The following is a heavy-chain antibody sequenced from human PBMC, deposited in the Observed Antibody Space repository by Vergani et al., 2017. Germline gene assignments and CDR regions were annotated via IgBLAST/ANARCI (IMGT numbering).Heavy chain of an antibody. V-gene: IGHV1-2*02. CDR2: ITPQNGGT. CDR3: VRGGTFDWLST. D-gene: IGHD3-9*01. J-gene: IGHJ5*02. Sequence: VQSGDEVKKPGAAVKVSCKASGYYFTDNYLHWVRQAPGQGLEWMGRITPQNGGTQYAEKFKGRVTMTRDTSITTAYMELTSLTSDDTAVYYCVRGGTFDWLSTWGQGTLVTVSS. CDR1: GYYFTDNY.